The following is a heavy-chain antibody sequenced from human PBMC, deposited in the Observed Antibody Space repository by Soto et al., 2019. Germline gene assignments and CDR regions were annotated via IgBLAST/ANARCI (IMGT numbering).Heavy chain of an antibody. Sequence: GGSLRLSCAASGFTVSTNYMSWVRRAPGKGLEWVSVMFSTGTAYYTESVVGRFIVSRDNSKNTLYLQMNRLSADDTVIYYCTRDSNYGFWSDYYGAFDIWGQGTVVTVSS. CDR2: MFSTGTA. V-gene: IGHV3-53*01. J-gene: IGHJ3*02. CDR1: GFTVSTNY. CDR3: TRDSNYGFWSDYYGAFDI. D-gene: IGHD3-3*01.